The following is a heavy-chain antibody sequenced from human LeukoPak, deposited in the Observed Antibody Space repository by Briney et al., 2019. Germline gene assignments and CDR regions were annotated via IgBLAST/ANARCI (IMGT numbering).Heavy chain of an antibody. D-gene: IGHD3-22*01. CDR1: GYTFTNYY. Sequence: ASVKVSCKASGYTFTNYYIHWVRQAPGQGLEWMGIINPGGRSTSYAQKFQGRVTMTRDTSTSTVYMELSSLRSEDTAVYYCARVRKRITMIVVTKAEGWFDPWGQGTLVTVSS. CDR3: ARVRKRITMIVVTKAEGWFDP. CDR2: INPGGRST. V-gene: IGHV1-46*01. J-gene: IGHJ5*02.